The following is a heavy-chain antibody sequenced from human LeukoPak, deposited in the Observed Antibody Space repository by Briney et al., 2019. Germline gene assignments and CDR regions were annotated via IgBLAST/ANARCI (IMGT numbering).Heavy chain of an antibody. J-gene: IGHJ4*02. CDR3: ARGEAGYLDY. CDR1: GFTFNHYW. Sequence: TGGSLRLSCVTSGFTFNHYWMSWVRQAPGKGLEWVAVISYDGSNKYYADSVKGRFTISRDNSKNTLYLQMNSLRAEDTAVYYCARGEAGYLDYWGQGTLVTVSS. CDR2: ISYDGSNK. V-gene: IGHV3-30-3*01. D-gene: IGHD6-13*01.